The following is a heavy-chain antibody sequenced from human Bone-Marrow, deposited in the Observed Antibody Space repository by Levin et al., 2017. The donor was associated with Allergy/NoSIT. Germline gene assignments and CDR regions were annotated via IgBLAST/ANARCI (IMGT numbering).Heavy chain of an antibody. CDR1: GFTFSSYA. CDR3: VKGDMVRGVNGSFDI. Sequence: GGSLRLSCSASGFTFSSYAMHWVRQAPGKGLEYVSGISSDGGTTYYADSVKARFTISRDISKNTLYLQMSSLRAEDTAVYYCVKGDMVRGVNGSFDIWGQGTMVTVSS. J-gene: IGHJ3*02. V-gene: IGHV3-64D*06. CDR2: ISSDGGTT. D-gene: IGHD3-10*01.